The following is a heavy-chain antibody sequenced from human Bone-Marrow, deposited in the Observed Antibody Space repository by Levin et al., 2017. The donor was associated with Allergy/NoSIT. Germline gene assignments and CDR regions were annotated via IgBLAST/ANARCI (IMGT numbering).Heavy chain of an antibody. CDR3: ARGDSSSWYGMDV. CDR2: ISYDGSNK. V-gene: IGHV3-30*04. J-gene: IGHJ6*02. D-gene: IGHD6-13*01. CDR1: GFTFSSYA. Sequence: GGSLRLSCAASGFTFSSYAMHWVRQAPGKGLEWVAVISYDGSNKYYADSVKGRFTISRDNSKNTLYLQMNSLRAEDTAVYYCARGDSSSWYGMDVWGQGTTVTVSS.